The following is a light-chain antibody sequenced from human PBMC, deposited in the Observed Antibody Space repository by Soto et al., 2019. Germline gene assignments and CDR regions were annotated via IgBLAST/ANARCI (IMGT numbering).Light chain of an antibody. Sequence: QSVLTQPRSVSGSPGRSVTISCTGTSSDVGGYNYVSWYQQHPGKALKLMIYDVSKRPSGVPDRFSGSKSGNTASLTISGLQAEDEADYYCCSYAGSYTSYVFGTGTKVTVL. CDR3: CSYAGSYTSYV. CDR2: DVS. V-gene: IGLV2-11*01. CDR1: SSDVGGYNY. J-gene: IGLJ1*01.